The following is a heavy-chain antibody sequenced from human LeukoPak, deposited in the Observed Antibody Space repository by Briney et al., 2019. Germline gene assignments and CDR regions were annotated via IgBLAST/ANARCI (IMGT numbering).Heavy chain of an antibody. J-gene: IGHJ4*02. D-gene: IGHD3-10*01. Sequence: SETLSLTCTVSGGSISSSGYYWGWIRQPPGKGLEWIGSIYYSGSTYYNPSLKSRVTISVDTSKNQFSLKLSSVTAADTAVYYCARSSDSGSGSYYTPFDYWGQGTLVTVSS. CDR2: IYYSGST. CDR3: ARSSDSGSGSYYTPFDY. V-gene: IGHV4-39*01. CDR1: GGSISSSGYY.